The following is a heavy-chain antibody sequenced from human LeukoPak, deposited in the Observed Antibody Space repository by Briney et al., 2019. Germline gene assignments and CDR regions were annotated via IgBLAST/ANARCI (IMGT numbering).Heavy chain of an antibody. Sequence: KPSETLSLTCTVSGYSISSGYYWGWIRQPPGKGLEWIGSIYHSGSTYYNPSLKSRVTISVDTSKNQFSLKLSSVTAADTAVYYCARDSDAGYYDSSGYYYSNAFDIWGQGTMVTVSS. CDR1: GYSISSGYY. V-gene: IGHV4-38-2*02. J-gene: IGHJ3*02. CDR2: IYHSGST. CDR3: ARDSDAGYYDSSGYYYSNAFDI. D-gene: IGHD3-22*01.